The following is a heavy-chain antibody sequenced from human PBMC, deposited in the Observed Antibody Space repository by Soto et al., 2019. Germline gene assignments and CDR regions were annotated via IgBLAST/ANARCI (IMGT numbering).Heavy chain of an antibody. CDR1: GGTFSSYA. V-gene: IGHV1-69*13. D-gene: IGHD5-18*01. Sequence: SVKVSCKASGGTFSSYAISWVRQAPGQGLEWMGGIIPIFGTANYAQKFQGRVTITADESTGTAYMELSSLRSEDTAVYYCARTDTAMASPYFDYWGQGTLVTVSS. J-gene: IGHJ4*02. CDR2: IIPIFGTA. CDR3: ARTDTAMASPYFDY.